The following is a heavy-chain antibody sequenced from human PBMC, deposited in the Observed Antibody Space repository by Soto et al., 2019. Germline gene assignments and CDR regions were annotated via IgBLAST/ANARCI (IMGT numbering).Heavy chain of an antibody. J-gene: IGHJ4*02. D-gene: IGHD5-12*01. V-gene: IGHV4-31*03. CDR3: ARGGVWTRRDGYNFVPGGRYFDY. CDR1: GGSISSGGYY. Sequence: QVQLQESGPGLVKPSQTLSLTCTVSGGSISSGGYYWSWIRQHPGKGLEWIGYIYYSGSTYYNPSLKSRVTISVDTSKNQFSLKLSSVTAADTAVYYCARGGVWTRRDGYNFVPGGRYFDYWGQGTLVTVSS. CDR2: IYYSGST.